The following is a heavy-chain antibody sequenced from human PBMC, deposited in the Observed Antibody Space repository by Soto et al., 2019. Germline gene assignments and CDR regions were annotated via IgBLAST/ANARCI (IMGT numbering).Heavy chain of an antibody. V-gene: IGHV3-48*01. J-gene: IGHJ4*02. Sequence: EVQLVESGGGLVQPGGSLRLSCAASGFTFSSYSMNWVRQAPGKGLEWVSYINSGSSTIYNADSVKGRFTISRAKAKNSLYRQLNSLRAEDTAVYYCARDKPRSGYEKFDYWGQGTLVTVSS. D-gene: IGHD3-3*01. CDR3: ARDKPRSGYEKFDY. CDR2: INSGSSTI. CDR1: GFTFSSYS.